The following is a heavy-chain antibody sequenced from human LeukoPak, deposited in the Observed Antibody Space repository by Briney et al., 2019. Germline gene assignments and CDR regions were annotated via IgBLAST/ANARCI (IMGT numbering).Heavy chain of an antibody. D-gene: IGHD5-12*01. J-gene: IGHJ4*02. CDR3: AGGRLVATSKAVAIDY. CDR1: GFTFSNSW. CDR2: INERGSST. Sequence: PGGSLRLSCAASGFTFSNSWLHWVRQAPGKGLVWVSRINERGSSTSYADSVKGRFTISRDNAKNTLYLQMNNLRADDTVVYYCAGGRLVATSKAVAIDYWGQGTLVTVSS. V-gene: IGHV3-74*01.